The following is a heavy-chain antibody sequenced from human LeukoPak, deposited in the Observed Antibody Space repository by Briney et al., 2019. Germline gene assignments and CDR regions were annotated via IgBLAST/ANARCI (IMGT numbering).Heavy chain of an antibody. CDR1: GFTFGDYA. CDR2: IRSKAYGGTT. D-gene: IGHD4-17*01. V-gene: IGHV3-49*03. Sequence: GGSLRLSCTASGFTFGDYAMSWFRQAPGKGLEWVGFIRSKAYGGTTEYAASVKGRFTISRDDSKSIAYLQMNSLKTEDTAVYYCTRGSVFWTTVTTGWFDPWGQGTLVTVSS. CDR3: TRGSVFWTTVTTGWFDP. J-gene: IGHJ5*02.